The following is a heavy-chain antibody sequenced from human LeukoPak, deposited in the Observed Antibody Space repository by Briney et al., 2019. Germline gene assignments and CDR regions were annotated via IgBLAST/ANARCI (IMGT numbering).Heavy chain of an antibody. CDR3: AKAGGLGSGWYFYYYYGMDV. D-gene: IGHD6-19*01. Sequence: PGGPLRLSCAASGFTFSSYAMSWVRQAPGKGLEWVSAISGSGGSTYYADSVKGRFTISRDNSKNTLYLQMNSLRAEDTAVYYCAKAGGLGSGWYFYYYYGMDVWGQGTTVTVSS. J-gene: IGHJ6*02. V-gene: IGHV3-23*01. CDR1: GFTFSSYA. CDR2: ISGSGGST.